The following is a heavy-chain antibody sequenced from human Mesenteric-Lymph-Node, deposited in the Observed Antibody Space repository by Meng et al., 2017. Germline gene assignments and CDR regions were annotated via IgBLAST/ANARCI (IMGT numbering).Heavy chain of an antibody. V-gene: IGHV4-34*01. CDR2: INHSGST. J-gene: IGHJ4*02. CDR1: VGSFSGYS. Sequence: QVQLQQWGAGQLKPSETLSLPCAVYVGSFSGYSWNWIRQSPGKGLEWIGDINHSGSTNYNPSLKSRVTISVDTSKNQFSLKLSYVTAADTAVYYCARDQGGAGAYWGQGTLVTVPQ. CDR3: ARDQGGAGAY. D-gene: IGHD2-15*01.